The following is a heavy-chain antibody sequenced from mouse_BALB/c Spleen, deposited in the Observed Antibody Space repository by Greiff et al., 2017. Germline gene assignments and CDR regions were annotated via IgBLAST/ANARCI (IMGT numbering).Heavy chain of an antibody. CDR2: IWWNDDK. CDR3: ARIGYDYAMDY. J-gene: IGHJ4*01. D-gene: IGHD2-4*01. CDR1: GFSLSTSGMS. Sequence: QVTLKVSGPGILQPSQTLSLTCSFSGFSLSTSGMSVGWIRQPSGKGLEWLAHIWWNDDKYYNPALKSRLTISKDTSNNQVFLKIASVVTADTATYYCARIGYDYAMDYWGQGTSVTVSS. V-gene: IGHV8-8*01.